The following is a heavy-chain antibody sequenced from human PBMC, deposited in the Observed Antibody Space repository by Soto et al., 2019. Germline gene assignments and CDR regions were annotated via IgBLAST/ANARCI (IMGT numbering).Heavy chain of an antibody. CDR1: GYTFTAYP. CDR2: INAANGDI. V-gene: IGHV1-3*01. D-gene: IGHD3-10*01. CDR3: AKKDYYAAGVYHFDH. J-gene: IGHJ4*02. Sequence: QVQLVQSGAEVKKPGASVKVSCRASGYTFTAYPLHWVRQAPGQRLEWMGWINAANGDIGYSREFQGRVTITRDTSASTVYMEVSSLTSEDTALYYCAKKDYYAAGVYHFDHWGQGTLVTVSS.